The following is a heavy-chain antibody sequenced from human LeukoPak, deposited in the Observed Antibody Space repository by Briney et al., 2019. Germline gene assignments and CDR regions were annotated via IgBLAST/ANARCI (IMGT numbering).Heavy chain of an antibody. CDR2: IRYDGSNQ. CDR1: GFTLSTYG. V-gene: IGHV3-30*02. CDR3: ARGGDYSNYVGY. J-gene: IGHJ4*02. Sequence: GGSLRLSCAASGFTLSTYGMHWVRQAPGKGLEWVAFIRYDGSNQYYADSVKGRFTISRDNSKNTLYLQMNSLRAEDTAVYSCARGGDYSNYVGYWGQGTLVTVSS. D-gene: IGHD4-11*01.